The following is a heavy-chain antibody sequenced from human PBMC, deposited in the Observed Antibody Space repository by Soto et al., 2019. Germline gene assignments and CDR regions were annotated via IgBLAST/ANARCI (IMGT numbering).Heavy chain of an antibody. CDR3: APYTLDTGMCSGS. CDR2: IGGYKGTT. V-gene: IGHV1-18*03. CDR1: GYTFTNYG. Sequence: QVQLVQSGAEVREPGASVKVSCKASGYTFTNYGVSWVRQAPGQGLERMGWIGGYKGTTNYAQKLQGRVTLTTDTSTSTAYMEVRSLRSDDMDVEYCAPYTLDTGMCSGSWGQGTLVTVSS. J-gene: IGHJ5*02. D-gene: IGHD5-18*01.